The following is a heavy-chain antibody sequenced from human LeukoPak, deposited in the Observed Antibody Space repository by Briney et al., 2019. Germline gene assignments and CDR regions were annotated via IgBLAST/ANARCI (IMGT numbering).Heavy chain of an antibody. D-gene: IGHD1-26*01. V-gene: IGHV3-30*18. CDR2: ISYAGNNT. CDR3: AKDLSGSYWGWWDY. J-gene: IGHJ4*02. CDR1: GFTFSHYA. Sequence: GGSLRLSCAASGFTFSHYAMQWVRQAPGKGVELVAVISYAGNNTYYEYSVKRRFTTLSDFSYCTEYLQMNSLRPEDTAVHYCAKDLSGSYWGWWDYWGQGTLVTVSS.